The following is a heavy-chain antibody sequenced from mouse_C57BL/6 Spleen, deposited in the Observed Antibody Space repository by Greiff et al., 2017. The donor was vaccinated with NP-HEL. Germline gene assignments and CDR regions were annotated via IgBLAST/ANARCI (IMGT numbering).Heavy chain of an antibody. CDR2: IYPGDGDT. J-gene: IGHJ2*01. Sequence: VQLQQSGAELVKPGASVKISCKASGYAFSSYWMNWVKQRPGKGLEWIGQIYPGDGDTNYNGKFKGKATLTADKSSSTAYMQLSSLTSEDSAVYFCARRGDYYGSSNYFDYWGQGTTLTVSS. V-gene: IGHV1-80*01. D-gene: IGHD1-1*01. CDR3: ARRGDYYGSSNYFDY. CDR1: GYAFSSYW.